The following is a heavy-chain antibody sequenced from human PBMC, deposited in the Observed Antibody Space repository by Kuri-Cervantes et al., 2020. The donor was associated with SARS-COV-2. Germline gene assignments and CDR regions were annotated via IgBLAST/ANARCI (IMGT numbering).Heavy chain of an antibody. Sequence: LKISCAASGFSFSRFPMHWVRHAPGRGLEWVALISNDGYNRFYADFLKGRFTISRDNSKNTLHLDMNSLRPEDTGVYYCAKDLGGYVGYWGQGTLVTVSS. V-gene: IGHV3-30*18. CDR2: ISNDGYNR. D-gene: IGHD3-22*01. CDR1: GFSFSRFP. CDR3: AKDLGGYVGY. J-gene: IGHJ4*02.